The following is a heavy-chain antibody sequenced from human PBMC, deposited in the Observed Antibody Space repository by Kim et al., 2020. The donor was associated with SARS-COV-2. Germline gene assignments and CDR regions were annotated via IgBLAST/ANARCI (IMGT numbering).Heavy chain of an antibody. CDR2: IGGSGGNT. V-gene: IGHV3-23*01. D-gene: IGHD3-3*01. CDR1: GFTFSTYA. Sequence: GGSLRLSCAASGFTFSTYAMTWVRQAPGKGLEWVSGIGGSGGNTYYADSVRGRVTISRDNSENTLYLQMSSLRVEDTAVYYCAKDLWSSGVGGHFDYWGQGTLVTVPS. CDR3: AKDLWSSGVGGHFDY. J-gene: IGHJ4*02.